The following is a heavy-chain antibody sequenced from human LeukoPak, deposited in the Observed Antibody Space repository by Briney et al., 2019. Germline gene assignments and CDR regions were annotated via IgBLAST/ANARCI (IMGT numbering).Heavy chain of an antibody. Sequence: SETLSLTCTVSAGSISDSRHYWGWIRQPPGKGLEWIGRIHYSGSTYHNRSLRSRFTISVDTSKNQFSLKLISVTAADTAVYYCARPLYYYYYMDVWGIGTTVTVPS. CDR1: AGSISDSRHY. CDR2: IHYSGST. CDR3: ARPLYYYYYMDV. J-gene: IGHJ6*03. V-gene: IGHV4-39*01.